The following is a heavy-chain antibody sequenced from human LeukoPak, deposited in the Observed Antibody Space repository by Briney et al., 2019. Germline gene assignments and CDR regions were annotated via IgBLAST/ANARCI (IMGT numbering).Heavy chain of an antibody. D-gene: IGHD5-12*01. CDR3: AKGAKIVATMDGIDY. CDR2: IVGGAGGT. J-gene: IGHJ4*02. V-gene: IGHV3-23*01. Sequence: PGGSLRLSCAASGFTFSSHGMSWVRQAPGKGLEWVSGIVGGAGGTYYADSVKGRFTISRDNSKNTLYLQMNSLRAEDTAVYYCAKGAKIVATMDGIDYWGQGTLVTVSS. CDR1: GFTFSSHG.